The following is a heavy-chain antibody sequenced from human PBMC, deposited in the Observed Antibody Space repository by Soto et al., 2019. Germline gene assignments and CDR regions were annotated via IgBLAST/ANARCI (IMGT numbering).Heavy chain of an antibody. CDR2: IYPGDSDT. V-gene: IGHV5-51*01. J-gene: IGHJ6*02. CDR1: GYSFTSYW. CDR3: ARPPQIGLYGMDV. Sequence: PGESLKISCKGSGYSFTSYWIGWVRQMPGKGPEWMGIIYPGDSDTRYSPSFQGQVTISADKSISTAYLQWSSLKASDTAMYYCARPPQIGLYGMDVWGQGTTVTVSS.